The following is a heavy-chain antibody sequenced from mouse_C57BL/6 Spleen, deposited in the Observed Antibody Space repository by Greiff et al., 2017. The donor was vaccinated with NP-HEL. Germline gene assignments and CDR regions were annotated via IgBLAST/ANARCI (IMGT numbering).Heavy chain of an antibody. CDR3: ARGGFITTVVESLYAMDY. J-gene: IGHJ4*01. V-gene: IGHV1-81*01. Sequence: QVQLKESGAELARPGASVKLSCKASGYTFTSYGISWVKQRTGQGLEWIGEIYPRSGNTYYNEKFKGKATLTADKSSSTAYMELRSLTSEDSAVYFCARGGFITTVVESLYAMDYWGQGTSVTVSS. CDR2: IYPRSGNT. CDR1: GYTFTSYG. D-gene: IGHD1-1*01.